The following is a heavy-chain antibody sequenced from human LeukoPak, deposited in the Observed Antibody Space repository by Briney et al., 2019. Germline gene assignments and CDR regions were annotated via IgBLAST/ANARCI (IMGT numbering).Heavy chain of an antibody. Sequence: GGSLRLSCAASGFTFDDYGMSWVRQAPGKGLEWVSYISSSGSTIYYADSVKGRFTISRDNAKNSLYLQMNSLRAEDTAVYHCARDRLLEDRDYSYYYYMDVWGQGTLVTVSS. CDR2: ISSSGSTI. D-gene: IGHD1-1*01. J-gene: IGHJ6*03. V-gene: IGHV3-48*04. CDR1: GFTFDDYG. CDR3: ARDRLLEDRDYSYYYYMDV.